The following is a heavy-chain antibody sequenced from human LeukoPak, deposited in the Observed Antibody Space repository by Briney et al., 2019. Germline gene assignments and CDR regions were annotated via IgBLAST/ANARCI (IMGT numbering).Heavy chain of an antibody. CDR1: GYSFTNYW. Sequence: GESLKISCKGSGYSFTNYWVGWVRQLPGKGLEWMGIIYPNNSGSRYSPSFRGQVTISVDRSITTAYLQWNSLKPSDTAMYYCALSSGAFDSAGYFDYWGQGTLATVSS. V-gene: IGHV5-51*01. CDR2: IYPNNSGS. D-gene: IGHD2-15*01. CDR3: ALSSGAFDSAGYFDY. J-gene: IGHJ4*02.